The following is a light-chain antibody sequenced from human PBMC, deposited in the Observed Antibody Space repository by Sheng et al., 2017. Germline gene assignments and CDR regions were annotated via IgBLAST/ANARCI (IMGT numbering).Light chain of an antibody. CDR3: QQYRDSTKT. CDR2: GSS. Sequence: EIVLSQSPGTLSLSPGERATLSCRASQTVDTNYLAWYQQKPGQSPRLLIYGSSNRASGIPDRFSGSGSGSDFTLTISGLEPEDFAMYYRQQYRDSTKTFGQGTKVEIK. V-gene: IGKV3-20*01. CDR1: QTVDTNY. J-gene: IGKJ1*01.